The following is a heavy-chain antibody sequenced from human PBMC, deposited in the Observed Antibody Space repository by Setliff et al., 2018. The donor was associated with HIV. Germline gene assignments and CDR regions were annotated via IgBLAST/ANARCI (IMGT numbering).Heavy chain of an antibody. D-gene: IGHD3-22*01. CDR1: GFNFRTYS. CDR2: ISSSTAAI. Sequence: KPGGSLRLSCAASGFNFRTYSMNWVRQAPGKGLEWVASISSSTAAIDYADSVKGRYAISRDNTGNSLYLQMNSLRVEDTAMYYCAKVFRSSTMLLVGFDYWGRGTLVTVSS. CDR3: AKVFRSSTMLLVGFDY. V-gene: IGHV3-21*04. J-gene: IGHJ4*02.